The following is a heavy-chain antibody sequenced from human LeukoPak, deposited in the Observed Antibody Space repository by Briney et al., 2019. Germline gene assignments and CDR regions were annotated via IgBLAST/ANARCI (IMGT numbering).Heavy chain of an antibody. D-gene: IGHD3-3*01. Sequence: GGSLRLSCAASGFTFSSHSMNWVRQAPGKGLEWVSYISSSSSTIYYADSVKGRFTISRDNAKNSLYLQMNSLRAEDTAVYYCARVGGYTYYDFWTGSDYWGQGTLVTVSS. CDR2: ISSSSSTI. V-gene: IGHV3-48*01. CDR3: ARVGGYTYYDFWTGSDY. CDR1: GFTFSSHS. J-gene: IGHJ4*02.